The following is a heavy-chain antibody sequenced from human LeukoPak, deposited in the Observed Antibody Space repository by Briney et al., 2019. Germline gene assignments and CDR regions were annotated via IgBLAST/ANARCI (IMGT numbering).Heavy chain of an antibody. J-gene: IGHJ5*02. CDR1: GGSISSGGYY. V-gene: IGHV4-31*03. CDR3: ASEVIVATIWGNWFDP. CDR2: IYYSGST. D-gene: IGHD5-12*01. Sequence: SQTLSLTCTVSGGSISSGGYYWSWIRQHPGKGLEWIGYIYYSGSTYYNPSLKSRVTRSVDTSKNQFSPKLSSVTAADTAVYYCASEVIVATIWGNWFDPWGQGTLVTVSS.